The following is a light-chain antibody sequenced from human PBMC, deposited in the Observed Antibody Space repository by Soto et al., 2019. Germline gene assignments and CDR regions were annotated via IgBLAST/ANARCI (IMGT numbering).Light chain of an antibody. CDR1: SSNIGSNP. J-gene: IGLJ2*01. Sequence: QSVLTQPPSASGTPGQRVTISCSGSSSNIGSNPVSWYQRLPGTAPKSLIYSDNQRPSGVPDRISGSRSGTSASLAISGLQSEDEAEYYCAAWDDSLRGRVFGGGTKVTVL. CDR2: SDN. CDR3: AAWDDSLRGRV. V-gene: IGLV1-44*01.